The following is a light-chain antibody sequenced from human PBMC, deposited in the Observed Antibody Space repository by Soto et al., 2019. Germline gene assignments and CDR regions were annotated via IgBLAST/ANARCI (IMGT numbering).Light chain of an antibody. CDR2: GAS. CDR1: QSVDSK. V-gene: IGKV3-15*01. Sequence: EIVMTQSPATLSVSPGERATLSCRASQSVDSKLAWYQQKPGQGPRLLIYGASSRATGIPARFIGSGSGTEFTLTISSLQSEDFAVYYGQHYSTWLWTFGQGAKVEIK. J-gene: IGKJ1*01. CDR3: QHYSTWLWT.